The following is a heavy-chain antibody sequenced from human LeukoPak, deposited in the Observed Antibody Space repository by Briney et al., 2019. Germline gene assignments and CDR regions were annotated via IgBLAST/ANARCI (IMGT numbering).Heavy chain of an antibody. CDR2: ISGSSGST. CDR1: GFTFSNYA. D-gene: IGHD3-16*01. Sequence: GGSLRLSCVASGFTFSNYAVSWVRQAPGKGLEWVSPISGSSGSTYYADSVKGRFTISRDNSRNTLFLQMNSLGAEDTALYYCAKVRFGHLGSFDYWGQGTLVTVSS. V-gene: IGHV3-23*01. CDR3: AKVRFGHLGSFDY. J-gene: IGHJ4*02.